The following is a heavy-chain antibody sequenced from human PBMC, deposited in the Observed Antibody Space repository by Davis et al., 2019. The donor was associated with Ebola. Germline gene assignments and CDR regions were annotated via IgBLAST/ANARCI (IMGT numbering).Heavy chain of an antibody. CDR3: VVGVAGPYHFDH. CDR1: GYDFPTYW. V-gene: IGHV5-10-1*01. D-gene: IGHD6-19*01. CDR2: TDPRDFEN. Sequence: PGGTLTLSYKGYGYDFPTYWSSWVRQMHGKGLKRMGRTDPRDFENNYSPSLQGRVTISVDKSINTAYLQWTSLRASDTAMYFCVVGVAGPYHFDHWGQGTLVTVS. J-gene: IGHJ4*02.